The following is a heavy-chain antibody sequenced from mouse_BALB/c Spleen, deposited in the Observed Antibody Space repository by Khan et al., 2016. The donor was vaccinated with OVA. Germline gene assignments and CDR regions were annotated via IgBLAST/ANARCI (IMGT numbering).Heavy chain of an antibody. CDR1: GYTLTRYY. J-gene: IGHJ2*01. CDR3: SRNYGYDYFDY. D-gene: IGHD1-2*01. V-gene: IGHV1S81*02. CDR2: INPSTGYT. Sequence: QVQLQQSGAELVKPGASVKLSCKASGYTLTRYYMYWVKQRPGQGLEWIGGINPSTGYTNLHEKFKNTATLTVDKSSTTVYMQLSSLTADDSAVYYCSRNYGYDYFDYWGQGTTLTVSS.